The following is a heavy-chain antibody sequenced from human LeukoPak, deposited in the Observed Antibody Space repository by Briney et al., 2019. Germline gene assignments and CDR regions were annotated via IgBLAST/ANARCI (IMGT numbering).Heavy chain of an antibody. D-gene: IGHD4-17*01. CDR2: MNPNSGNT. V-gene: IGHV1-8*03. Sequence: ASVKVSCKASGYTFTSYDINWVRQATGQGLEWMGWMNPNSGNTGYAQKFQGRVTITRNTSISTAYMELSSLRPEDTAVYYCARVRNYYYYMDVWGKGTTVTVSS. CDR1: GYTFTSYD. CDR3: ARVRNYYYYMDV. J-gene: IGHJ6*03.